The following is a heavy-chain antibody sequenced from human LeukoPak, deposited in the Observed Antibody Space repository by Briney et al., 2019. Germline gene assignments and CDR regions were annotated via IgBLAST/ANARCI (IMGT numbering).Heavy chain of an antibody. CDR2: IIPIFGTA. Sequence: ASVKVSCKASGGTFSSYAISWVRQAPGQGLEWMGGIIPIFGTANYAQKFQGRVTTTADESTSTAYMELSSLRSEDTAVYYCARSPGYCSSTSCYRDGAFDIWGQGTMVTVSS. CDR3: ARSPGYCSSTSCYRDGAFDI. V-gene: IGHV1-69*13. CDR1: GGTFSSYA. J-gene: IGHJ3*02. D-gene: IGHD2-2*01.